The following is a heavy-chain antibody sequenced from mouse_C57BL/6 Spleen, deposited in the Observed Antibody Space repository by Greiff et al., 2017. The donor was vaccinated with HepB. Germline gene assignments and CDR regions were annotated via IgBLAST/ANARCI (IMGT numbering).Heavy chain of an antibody. CDR2: IDPSDSET. D-gene: IGHD1-1*01. Sequence: VQLQQPGAELVRPGSSVKLSCKASGYTFTSYWMHWVKQRPIQGLEWIGNIDPSDSETHYNQKFKDKATLTVDKSSSTAYMQLSSLTSEDSAVYYCARKEGYYYGTMDYWGQGTSVTVSS. J-gene: IGHJ4*01. CDR1: GYTFTSYW. CDR3: ARKEGYYYGTMDY. V-gene: IGHV1-52*01.